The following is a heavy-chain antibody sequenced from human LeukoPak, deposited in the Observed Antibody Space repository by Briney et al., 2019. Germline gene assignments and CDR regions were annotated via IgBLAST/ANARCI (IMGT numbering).Heavy chain of an antibody. Sequence: SETLSLTCTVSGGSISSYHWSWIRQPPGKGLESIGYIYSSGSSHYNPSLKSRVTISVDTSKNQFSLKLSSVTAADTAVYYCARARNYYDSSGSYYEGDAFDIWGQGTMVTVSS. CDR2: IYSSGSS. D-gene: IGHD3-22*01. V-gene: IGHV4-59*01. CDR1: GGSISSYH. CDR3: ARARNYYDSSGSYYEGDAFDI. J-gene: IGHJ3*02.